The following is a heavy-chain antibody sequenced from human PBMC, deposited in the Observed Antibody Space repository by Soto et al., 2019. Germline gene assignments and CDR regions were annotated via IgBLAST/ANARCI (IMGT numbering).Heavy chain of an antibody. Sequence: ASVKVSCKASGYTFTSYGISWVRQAPGQGLEWMGWISAYNGNTNYAQKLQGRVTMTTDTSTSTAYMELRSLRSDDTAVYYCARSGLVVPAAPEYIDVWGKGTTVTVSS. CDR1: GYTFTSYG. CDR3: ARSGLVVPAAPEYIDV. D-gene: IGHD2-2*01. V-gene: IGHV1-18*01. CDR2: ISAYNGNT. J-gene: IGHJ6*03.